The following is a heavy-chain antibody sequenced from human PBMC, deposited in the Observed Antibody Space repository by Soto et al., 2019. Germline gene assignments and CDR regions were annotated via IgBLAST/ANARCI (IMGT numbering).Heavy chain of an antibody. V-gene: IGHV3-30*18. J-gene: IGHJ4*02. CDR2: ISYDGKDA. Sequence: QVQLVESGGGVVQPGRSLRLSCAVSGFSFKSHGMHWVRQAPGKGLEWVAFISYDGKDANYADSVKGRFTISRDNSKDALYLQMGSLRGEDTAVYFCAKDHRNGGSRVDYWGQRTLVTVSS. CDR3: AKDHRNGGSRVDY. CDR1: GFSFKSHG. D-gene: IGHD2-15*01.